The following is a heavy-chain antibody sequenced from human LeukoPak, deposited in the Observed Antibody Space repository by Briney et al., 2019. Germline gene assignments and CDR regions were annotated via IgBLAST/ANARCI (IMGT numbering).Heavy chain of an antibody. V-gene: IGHV3-30*02. CDR2: IRYDGSNK. D-gene: IGHD2-15*01. CDR1: GFTFSSYG. J-gene: IGHJ4*02. Sequence: GGSLRLSCAASGFTFSSYGMHWVRQALGKGLEWVAFIRYDGSNKYYADSVKGRFTISRDNSKNTLYLQMNSLRAEDTAVYFCAKSPVSSCRGSFCYPFDYWGQGNLVTVSS. CDR3: AKSPVSSCRGSFCYPFDY.